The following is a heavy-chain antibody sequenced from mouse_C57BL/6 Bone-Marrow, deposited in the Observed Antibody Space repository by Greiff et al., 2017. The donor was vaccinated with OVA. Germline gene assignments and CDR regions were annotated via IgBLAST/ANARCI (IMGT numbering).Heavy chain of an antibody. D-gene: IGHD1-1*01. CDR1: GYTFTDYY. V-gene: IGHV1-19*01. J-gene: IGHJ1*03. CDR2: INPYNGGT. Sequence: VQLQQSGPVLVKPGASVKMSCKASGYTFTDYYMNWVKQSHGKSLEWIGVINPYNGGTSYNQKFKGKATLTVDKSSSTAYMELNSLTSEDSAVYYCASPLYYGSSYWYFDVWGTGTTVTVSS. CDR3: ASPLYYGSSYWYFDV.